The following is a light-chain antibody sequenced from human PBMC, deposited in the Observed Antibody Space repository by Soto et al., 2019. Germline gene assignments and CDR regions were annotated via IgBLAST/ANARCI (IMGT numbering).Light chain of an antibody. CDR3: QHYGGMWT. Sequence: DLQMTQSPSTLSASVGDRVAITCRASQSITNRLAWYQLKPGKAPKVLIYDALNLESGVPSRFSGSGYGTEFTLTIRSLQPDDFATYCCQHYGGMWTFGQGTKVDI. V-gene: IGKV1-5*01. CDR2: DAL. CDR1: QSITNR. J-gene: IGKJ1*01.